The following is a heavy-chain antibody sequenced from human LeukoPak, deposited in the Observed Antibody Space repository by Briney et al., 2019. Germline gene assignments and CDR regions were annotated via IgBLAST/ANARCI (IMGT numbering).Heavy chain of an antibody. V-gene: IGHV3-7*03. Sequence: GGSLRLSCAASGFPFTSYWMSWVRQAPGKGLEWVASIKQDGSEKYYVDSVKGRFNISRDNAKNSLNLQMNSLRAEDTAVYYCARHPNYYDSSGYYKGFDCWGQGTLVTVSS. D-gene: IGHD3-22*01. CDR3: ARHPNYYDSSGYYKGFDC. J-gene: IGHJ4*02. CDR2: IKQDGSEK. CDR1: GFPFTSYW.